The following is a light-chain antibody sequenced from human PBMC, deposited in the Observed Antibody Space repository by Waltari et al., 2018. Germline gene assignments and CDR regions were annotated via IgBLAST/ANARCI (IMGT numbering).Light chain of an antibody. CDR2: EVS. CDR1: SSDVGGYNY. CDR3: SSYTTRRTLVV. J-gene: IGLJ2*01. V-gene: IGLV2-14*01. Sequence: QSALTQPASVSGSPGQPITLSCTGTSSDVGGYNYVSWYQQHPGKAPKLMIYEVSNRPSGVSNRFSGSKSDNTASLTISGLQAEDEAEYYCSSYTTRRTLVVFGGGTK.